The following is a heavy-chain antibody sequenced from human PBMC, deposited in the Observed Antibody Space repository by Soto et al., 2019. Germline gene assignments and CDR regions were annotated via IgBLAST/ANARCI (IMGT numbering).Heavy chain of an antibody. CDR1: GFTFSSYA. Sequence: EVQLLESGGGLVQPGGSLRLSCAASGFTFSSYAMTWVRQASGKGLEWVSLIAGGGDTYYADSVKGRFTISRDNSKSTLYLQMNSLRVEDTAIYYCAKAAGSSWGTEHFQHWGQGTLVTVSS. V-gene: IGHV3-23*01. J-gene: IGHJ1*01. CDR3: AKAAGSSWGTEHFQH. D-gene: IGHD6-6*01. CDR2: IAGGGDT.